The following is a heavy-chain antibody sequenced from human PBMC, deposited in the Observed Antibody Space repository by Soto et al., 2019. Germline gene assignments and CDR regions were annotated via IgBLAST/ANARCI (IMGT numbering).Heavy chain of an antibody. CDR1: GFTFSSYS. Sequence: GGSLRLSCAASGFTFSSYSMNWVRQAPGKGLEWVSSISSSSSYIYYADSVKGRFTISRDNAKNSLYLQMNSLRAEDTAVYYCASVRVYGDLAAFDIWGQGTMVTVSS. D-gene: IGHD4-17*01. V-gene: IGHV3-21*01. J-gene: IGHJ3*02. CDR3: ASVRVYGDLAAFDI. CDR2: ISSSSSYI.